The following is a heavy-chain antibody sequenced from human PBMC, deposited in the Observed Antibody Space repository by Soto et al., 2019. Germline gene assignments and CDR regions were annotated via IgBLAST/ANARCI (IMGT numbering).Heavy chain of an antibody. J-gene: IGHJ4*02. D-gene: IGHD3-10*01. CDR2: IYYSGNT. CDR1: GGSISNAAYY. V-gene: IGHV4-39*01. Sequence: ETLSLTCNVSGGSISNAAYYWGWIHQPPGKGLECIGIIYYSGNTYYSPSLKSRVTMSVDTSKNQFSLKLSSVSAADTSMYYCARVYGSGSYFFDSWGQGTLVTVSS. CDR3: ARVYGSGSYFFDS.